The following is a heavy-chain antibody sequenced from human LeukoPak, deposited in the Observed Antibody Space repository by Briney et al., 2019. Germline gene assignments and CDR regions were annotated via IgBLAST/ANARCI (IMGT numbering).Heavy chain of an antibody. V-gene: IGHV3-30*02. CDR3: AKVASYRGWYGWYFDL. Sequence: GGSLRLSCAASGFTFSSYGMHWVRQAPGKGLEWVAFIRYDGSNKYYADSVKGRFTISRDNSKNTLYLQMNSLRAEDTAVYYCAKVASYRGWYGWYFDLWGRGTLVTVSS. J-gene: IGHJ2*01. CDR2: IRYDGSNK. CDR1: GFTFSSYG. D-gene: IGHD6-19*01.